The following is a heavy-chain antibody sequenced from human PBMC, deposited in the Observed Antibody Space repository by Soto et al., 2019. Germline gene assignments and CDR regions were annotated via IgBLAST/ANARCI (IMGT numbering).Heavy chain of an antibody. CDR3: ARENYGGGGFDY. V-gene: IGHV4-30-2*01. D-gene: IGHD4-17*01. Sequence: SATLSLTCSVSVGSISSGGYSWIWIRHPPGKGLEWIGYIYHSGSTYYNPSLKSRVTISVDRSKNQFSLKLSSVTAADTAVYYCARENYGGGGFDYWGQGTLVTVSS. J-gene: IGHJ4*02. CDR2: IYHSGST. CDR1: VGSISSGGYS.